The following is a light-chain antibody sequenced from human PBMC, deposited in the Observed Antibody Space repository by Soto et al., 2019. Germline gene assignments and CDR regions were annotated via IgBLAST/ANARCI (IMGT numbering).Light chain of an antibody. CDR3: QPLDGYARP. J-gene: IGKJ1*01. CDR1: QGISNY. V-gene: IGKV1-9*01. CDR2: AAS. Sequence: IQLTQSPSSLSASVGDRVTITCRASQGISNYLAWYQQKPGKAPTLLIYAASTLQSGVPSRFSGSGSGTDFTLIISSLQPEDVAPYYSQPLDGYARPFGLGNKLEV.